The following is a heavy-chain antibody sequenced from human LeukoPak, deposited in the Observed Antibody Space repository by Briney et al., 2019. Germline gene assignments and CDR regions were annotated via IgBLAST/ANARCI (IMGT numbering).Heavy chain of an antibody. Sequence: PGESLTLSCVASGFTFSTSTMNWVRQAPGKGLEWVSVIYSGGSTYYADSVKGRFTISRDNSKDTLYLQMNSLRAEDTAVYYCASPGGYCSSTSCPEDYWGQGTLVTVSS. CDR3: ASPGGYCSSTSCPEDY. D-gene: IGHD2-2*01. J-gene: IGHJ4*02. V-gene: IGHV3-53*01. CDR2: IYSGGST. CDR1: GFTFSTST.